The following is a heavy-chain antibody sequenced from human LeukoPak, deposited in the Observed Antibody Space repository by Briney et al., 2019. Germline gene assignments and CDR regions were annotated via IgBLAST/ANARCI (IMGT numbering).Heavy chain of an antibody. CDR2: INPNSGGT. CDR3: ARDQASAAVGTVYYYHGMDV. D-gene: IGHD6-13*01. J-gene: IGHJ6*02. Sequence: HWASVKVSRKASGYTFTDYYIHWVRQAPGQGLEWLGWINPNSGGTKYAQKFQGRVTMTRDPSISTAYMELNRLRSDDTAVYYCARDQASAAVGTVYYYHGMDVWGQGTTVTVSS. CDR1: GYTFTDYY. V-gene: IGHV1-2*02.